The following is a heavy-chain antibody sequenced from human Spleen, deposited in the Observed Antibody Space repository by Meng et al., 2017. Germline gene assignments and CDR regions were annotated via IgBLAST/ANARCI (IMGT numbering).Heavy chain of an antibody. CDR3: ARGRLYYYDSGERHLDY. CDR1: GFTFSDYY. Sequence: GGSLRLSCAASGFTFSDYYMSWIRQAPGKGLEWLSYISSSGSTIYYADSVKGRFTISRDNAKNSLYLQMNSLRAEDTAVYYCARGRLYYYDSGERHLDYWGQGTLVTVSS. V-gene: IGHV3-11*01. CDR2: ISSSGSTI. J-gene: IGHJ4*02. D-gene: IGHD3-22*01.